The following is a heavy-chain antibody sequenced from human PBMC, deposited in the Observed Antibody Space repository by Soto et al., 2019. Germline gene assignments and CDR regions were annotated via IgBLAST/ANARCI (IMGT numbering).Heavy chain of an antibody. CDR1: GFTFSSYA. V-gene: IGHV3-30*18. D-gene: IGHD5-12*01. J-gene: IGHJ4*02. CDR2: ISYEGRNK. Sequence: QVQLVESGGGVVQPGRSLRLSCAASGFTFSSYAIHWVRQAPGKGLEWVALISYEGRNKYYADSVKGRFTISRDNSKNTLYLQMNSLRAEDTGVYYCAKAERGAATPPFAYWGRGTLVTVSS. CDR3: AKAERGAATPPFAY.